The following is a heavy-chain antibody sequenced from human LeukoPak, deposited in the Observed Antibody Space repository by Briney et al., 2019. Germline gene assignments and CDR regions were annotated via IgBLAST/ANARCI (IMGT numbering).Heavy chain of an antibody. Sequence: PGGSLRLSCAASGFTFSSYSMNWVRQAPGKGLEWVSYISSSSSTIYYADSVKGRFTISRDNAKNSLYLQMNSLRAEDTAVYYCAASDSSSWHYWFDPWGQGTLVTVSS. V-gene: IGHV3-48*04. J-gene: IGHJ5*02. CDR3: AASDSSSWHYWFDP. D-gene: IGHD6-13*01. CDR1: GFTFSSYS. CDR2: ISSSSSTI.